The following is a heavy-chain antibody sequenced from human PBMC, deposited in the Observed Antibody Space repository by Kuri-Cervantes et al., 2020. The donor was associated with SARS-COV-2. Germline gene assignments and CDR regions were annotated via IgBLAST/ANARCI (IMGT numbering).Heavy chain of an antibody. CDR3: ARSGYYSRGVTYYYMDV. CDR2: IYYSGST. J-gene: IGHJ6*03. Sequence: SETLSLTCTVSGGSISSSSYYWSWIRQPPGKGLEWIGYIYYSGSTNYNPSLKSRVTISVDTSKNQFSLKLSSVTAADTAVYYCARSGYYSRGVTYYYMDVWDKGTTVTVSS. CDR1: GGSISSSSYY. V-gene: IGHV4-61*05. D-gene: IGHD3-22*01.